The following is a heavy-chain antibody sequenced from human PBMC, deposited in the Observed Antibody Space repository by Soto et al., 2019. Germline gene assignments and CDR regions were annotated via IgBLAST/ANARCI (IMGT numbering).Heavy chain of an antibody. CDR2: INPSGGST. D-gene: IGHD2-2*01. CDR1: GYTFTSYY. J-gene: IGHJ6*02. V-gene: IGHV1-46*01. CDR3: ARDSVVVVTAARGGDEYGMDV. Sequence: ASVKVSCKASGYTFTSYYMHWVRQAPGQGLEWMGIINPSGGSTSYAQKFQGRVTMTRDTSTSTVYMELSSLRSEDTAVYYCARDSVVVVTAARGGDEYGMDVWGQGTRVTVYS.